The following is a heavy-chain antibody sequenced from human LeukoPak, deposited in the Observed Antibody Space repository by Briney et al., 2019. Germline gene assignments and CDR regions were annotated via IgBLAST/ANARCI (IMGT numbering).Heavy chain of an antibody. Sequence: TSETLSLTCSVSGGSISSGYWSWIRQPPGKGLEWIGEINHSGSTNYNPSLKSRVTISVDTSKNQFSLKLSSVTAADTAVYYCARVWRAGRNFDYWGQGTLVTVSS. CDR2: INHSGST. V-gene: IGHV4-34*01. CDR1: GGSISSGY. J-gene: IGHJ4*02. D-gene: IGHD6-19*01. CDR3: ARVWRAGRNFDY.